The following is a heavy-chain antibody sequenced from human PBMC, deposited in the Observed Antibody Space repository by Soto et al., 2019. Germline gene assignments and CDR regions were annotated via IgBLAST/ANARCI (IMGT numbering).Heavy chain of an antibody. CDR2: IGTAGDT. D-gene: IGHD6-19*01. J-gene: IGHJ6*02. Sequence: PGGSLRLSCAASGFTFSSYDMHWVRQATGKGLEWVSAIGTAGDTYYPGSVKGRFTISRENAKNSLYLQMNSLRAGDTAVYYCARVHYSSGWYYYGMDVWGQGTKVTVSS. V-gene: IGHV3-13*04. CDR3: ARVHYSSGWYYYGMDV. CDR1: GFTFSSYD.